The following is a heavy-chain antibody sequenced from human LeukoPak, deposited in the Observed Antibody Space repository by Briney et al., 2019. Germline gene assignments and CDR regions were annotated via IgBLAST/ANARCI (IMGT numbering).Heavy chain of an antibody. Sequence: GGSLRLSCAASGFTFSSYSMNWVRQAPGKGLEWVSSISSSSSYIYYADSVKGRFTISRDNAKTSLYLQMNSLRAEDTALYYCAKDNYGSGSGYFDYWGQGTLVTVSS. D-gene: IGHD3-10*01. CDR2: ISSSSSYI. CDR1: GFTFSSYS. V-gene: IGHV3-21*04. CDR3: AKDNYGSGSGYFDY. J-gene: IGHJ4*02.